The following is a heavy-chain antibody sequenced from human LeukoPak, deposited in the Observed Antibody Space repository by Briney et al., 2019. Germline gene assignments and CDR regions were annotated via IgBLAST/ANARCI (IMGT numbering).Heavy chain of an antibody. CDR1: GFTFSSYE. CDR3: ARTPGYSGSYYIL. CDR2: ISSSGSTI. V-gene: IGHV3-48*03. J-gene: IGHJ4*02. D-gene: IGHD1-26*01. Sequence: PGGSLRLPCAASGFTFSSYEMNWVRQAPGKGLEWVSYISSSGSTIYYADSVKGRFTISRDNAKNSLYLQMNSLRAEDTAVYYCARTPGYSGSYYILWGQGTLVTVSS.